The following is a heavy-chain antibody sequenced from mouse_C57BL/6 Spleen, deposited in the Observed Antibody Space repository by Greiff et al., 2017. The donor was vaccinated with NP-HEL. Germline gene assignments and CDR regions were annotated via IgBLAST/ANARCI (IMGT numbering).Heavy chain of an antibody. V-gene: IGHV1-26*01. CDR3: ARWGGKDAMDY. CDR1: GYTFTDYY. Sequence: VQLQQSGPELVKPGASVKISCKASGYTFTDYYMNWVKQSPGKSLEWIGDINPNNGGTSYNQKFKGKATLTVDKSSSTAYMELRSLTSEDSSVYYCARWGGKDAMDYWGQGTSVTVSS. CDR2: INPNNGGT. J-gene: IGHJ4*01. D-gene: IGHD1-1*02.